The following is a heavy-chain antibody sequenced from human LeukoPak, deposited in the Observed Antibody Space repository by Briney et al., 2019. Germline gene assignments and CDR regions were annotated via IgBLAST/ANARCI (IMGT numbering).Heavy chain of an antibody. V-gene: IGHV4-59*08. J-gene: IGHJ4*02. Sequence: SETLSLTCTVSGGSISSYYWSWIRQPPGKGLEWIGYIFYSGSTNYNPSLKSRVTISVDTSKNQFSLKLSSVTAADTAVYYCARHGSVSSGALVWGQGTLVTVSS. D-gene: IGHD3-22*01. CDR3: ARHGSVSSGALV. CDR1: GGSISSYY. CDR2: IFYSGST.